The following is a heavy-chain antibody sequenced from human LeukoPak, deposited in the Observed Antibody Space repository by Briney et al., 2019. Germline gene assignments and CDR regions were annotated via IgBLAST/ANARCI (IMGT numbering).Heavy chain of an antibody. D-gene: IGHD5-12*01. CDR3: AREVGGYTEMGDDY. V-gene: IGHV1-2*06. J-gene: IGHJ4*02. CDR1: GYTFTGYY. CDR2: INPNSGGT. Sequence: ASVKVSCKASGYTFTGYYMHWVRQAPGQGLEWMGRINPNSGGTNYAQKFQGRVTMTRDTSISTAYMELSRLRSDDTAVYYCAREVGGYTEMGDDYWGQGALVTVSS.